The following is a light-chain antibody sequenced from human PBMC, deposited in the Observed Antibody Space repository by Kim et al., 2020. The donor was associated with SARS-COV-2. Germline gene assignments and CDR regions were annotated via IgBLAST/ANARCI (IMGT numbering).Light chain of an antibody. CDR1: RGLSSW. Sequence: EKATLKSRTMRGLSSWMANSKKKAGKAPNILIKKATRLESGVPARFSGSGSGTEFTLTISSLQPDDFASYYCQQYNSLWTFGQRTKVDIK. CDR3: QQYNSLWT. CDR2: KAT. V-gene: IGKV1-5*03. J-gene: IGKJ1*01.